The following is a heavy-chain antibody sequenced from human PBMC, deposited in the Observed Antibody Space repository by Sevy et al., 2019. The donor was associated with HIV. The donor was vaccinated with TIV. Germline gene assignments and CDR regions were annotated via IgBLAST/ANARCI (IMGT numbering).Heavy chain of an antibody. V-gene: IGHV3-30*19. D-gene: IGHD3-10*01. CDR1: GFTLSNYG. J-gene: IGHJ5*02. CDR3: ARDAAEGPYGDTFFSNWFDA. Sequence: GGSLRLSCVASGFTLSNYGMHWVRQAPGKGLEWVATISYDGNNKYYADSVQGRFTISRDNSKNTLYLQMNTVRADDTALYYCARDAAEGPYGDTFFSNWFDAWGQGTLVTVSS. CDR2: ISYDGNNK.